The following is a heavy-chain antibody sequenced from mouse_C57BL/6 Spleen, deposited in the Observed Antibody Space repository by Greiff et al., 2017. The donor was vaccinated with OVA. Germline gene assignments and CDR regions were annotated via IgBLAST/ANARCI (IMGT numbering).Heavy chain of an antibody. V-gene: IGHV3-6*01. CDR3: ARDPYYGSSWYFDV. Sequence: VQLKQSGPGLVKPSQSLSLTCSVTGYSITSGYYWNWIRQFPGNKLEWMGYISYDGSNNYNPSLKNRISITRDTSKNQFFLKLNSVTTEDTATYYCARDPYYGSSWYFDVWGTGTTVTVSS. J-gene: IGHJ1*03. CDR1: GYSITSGYY. CDR2: ISYDGSN. D-gene: IGHD1-1*01.